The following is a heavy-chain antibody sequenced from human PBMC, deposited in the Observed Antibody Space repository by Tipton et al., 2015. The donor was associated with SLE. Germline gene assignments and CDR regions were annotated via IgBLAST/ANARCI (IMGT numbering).Heavy chain of an antibody. V-gene: IGHV4-61*02. J-gene: IGHJ2*01. D-gene: IGHD1-26*01. Sequence: TLSLTCTVSGDSITRGSSYWSWIRQAAGKEPEWIGRIFTTGSTNYNPSLKSRVSFSLDTSKNQFSLTLTSVTAADTAIYYCARWARRREVNYYFDVWGRGTLVSVSS. CDR2: IFTTGST. CDR3: ARWARRREVNYYFDV. CDR1: GDSITRGSSY.